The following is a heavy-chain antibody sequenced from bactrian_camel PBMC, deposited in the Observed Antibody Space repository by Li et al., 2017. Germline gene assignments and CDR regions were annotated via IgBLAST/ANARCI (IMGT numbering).Heavy chain of an antibody. CDR1: GSTFGSCF. CDR2: IDTDGTT. Sequence: DVQLVESGGGTAQAGGSLRLSCAISGSTFGSCFGWFRQAPGKEREGVAVIDTDGTTKYANSVKGRFTISQDSAKSTIYLQMNSLKSDDTAMYFCSAGLSWAGATEFADYCDDTFGQGTQVTVS. V-gene: IGHV3S67*01. D-gene: IGHD4*01. J-gene: IGHJ4*01.